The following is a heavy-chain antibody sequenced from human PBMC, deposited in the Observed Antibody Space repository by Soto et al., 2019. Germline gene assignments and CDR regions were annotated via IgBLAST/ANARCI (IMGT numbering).Heavy chain of an antibody. D-gene: IGHD4-17*01. Sequence: SETLSLTCTVSGDSISSASYFWGWIRQPPGKGLEWIGSVYFVGNSYYNPSLKSRVSISVDASKNHFSLRLSSVTAADTGVYSSVRLYGDYVNGVKRRHFDSWGQGTLVTVSS. CDR3: VRLYGDYVNGVKRRHFDS. CDR2: VYFVGNS. CDR1: GDSISSASYF. J-gene: IGHJ4*02. V-gene: IGHV4-39*02.